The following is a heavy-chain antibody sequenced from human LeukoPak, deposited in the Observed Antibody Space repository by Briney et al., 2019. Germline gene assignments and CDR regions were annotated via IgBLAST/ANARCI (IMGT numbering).Heavy chain of an antibody. J-gene: IGHJ4*02. V-gene: IGHV3-74*01. CDR3: SRDHVAAFDY. CDR2: INAGGSST. Sequence: GGSLRLSCAASGFTFSSYWMHWVRHAPGKGLVWVSRINAGGSSTNYADSVKGRFTISRDNAKNTLYLQMNSLRAEDTAVYYCSRDHVAAFDYWGQGTLVTVSS. CDR1: GFTFSSYW. D-gene: IGHD6-13*01.